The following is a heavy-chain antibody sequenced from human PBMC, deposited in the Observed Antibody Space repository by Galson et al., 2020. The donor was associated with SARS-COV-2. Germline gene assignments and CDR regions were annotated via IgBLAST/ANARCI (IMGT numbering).Heavy chain of an antibody. CDR3: ARQILTGYYSFYYFDF. V-gene: IGHV4-39*01. D-gene: IGHD3-9*01. CDR2: IYYTETN. CDR1: GGSISSSNYY. J-gene: IGHJ4*02. Sequence: SETLSLTCTVSGGSISSSNYYWGWVRQPPGEGLEWIGSIYYTETNYYNPSLTSRVTMSVDTSRNQFSLKLSSVTAADTAVYYCARQILTGYYSFYYFDFWGQGTLVIVSS.